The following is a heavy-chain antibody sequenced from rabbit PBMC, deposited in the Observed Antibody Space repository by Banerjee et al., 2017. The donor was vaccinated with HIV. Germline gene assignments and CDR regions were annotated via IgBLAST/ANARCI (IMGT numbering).Heavy chain of an antibody. CDR1: GFSFTSSYW. CDR2: IDTGNGNT. J-gene: IGHJ6*01. V-gene: IGHV1S45*01. CDR3: ARIAASSSDL. D-gene: IGHD8-1*01. Sequence: QEQLEESGGDLVQPEGSLTLTCTASGFSFTSSYWICWVRQAPGKGLEWIACIDTGNGNTYYANWAKGRFTISKTSSTTVTLQMTSLTAADTATYFCARIAASSSDLWGQGTLVTVS.